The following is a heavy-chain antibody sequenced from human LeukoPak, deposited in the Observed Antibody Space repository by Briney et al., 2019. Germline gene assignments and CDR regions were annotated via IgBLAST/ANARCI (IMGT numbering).Heavy chain of an antibody. CDR1: GYTFTSNY. Sequence: ASVKVSCKAFGYTFTSNYMHWVRQAPGQGPEWMGVISPSGGSTTYAQKFQGRVTLTRDMSTSTDYLELSSLRSEDTAVYYCASSRGPYYGSGSYSGFDAFDIWGQGTMVTVSS. D-gene: IGHD3-10*01. V-gene: IGHV1-46*01. J-gene: IGHJ3*02. CDR2: ISPSGGST. CDR3: ASSRGPYYGSGSYSGFDAFDI.